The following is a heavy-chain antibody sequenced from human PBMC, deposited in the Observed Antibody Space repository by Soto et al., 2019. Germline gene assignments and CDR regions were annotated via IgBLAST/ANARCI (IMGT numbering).Heavy chain of an antibody. V-gene: IGHV1-18*01. CDR2: ISAYNGNT. J-gene: IGHJ4*02. CDR1: GYTFTSYF. Sequence: GASVKVSCKASGYTFTSYFISWVRQAPGQGLEWMGWISAYNGNTNYAQKLQGRVTMTTDTSTSTAYMELRSLRSDDTAVYYCAREVPDYYDSSGSPRTDYWGQGTLVTVSS. D-gene: IGHD3-22*01. CDR3: AREVPDYYDSSGSPRTDY.